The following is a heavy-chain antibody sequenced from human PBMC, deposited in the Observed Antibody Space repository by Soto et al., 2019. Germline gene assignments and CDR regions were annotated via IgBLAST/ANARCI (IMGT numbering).Heavy chain of an antibody. V-gene: IGHV1-18*01. J-gene: IGHJ3*02. D-gene: IGHD3-22*01. CDR1: GYTFTSYG. Sequence: QVQLVQSGAEVKKPGASVKVSCKASGYTFTSYGISWVRQAPGQGLEWMGWISAYNGNTNYAQKLQGRVTMTTDTSTSPAYVEIRSLRSDDTAVYYCASVKRITMIVVVINGAFDIWGQGTMVTVSS. CDR3: ASVKRITMIVVVINGAFDI. CDR2: ISAYNGNT.